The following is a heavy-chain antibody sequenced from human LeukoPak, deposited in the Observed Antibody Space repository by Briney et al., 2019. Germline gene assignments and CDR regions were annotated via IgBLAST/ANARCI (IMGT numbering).Heavy chain of an antibody. CDR3: ARLVRFSSDYFDY. CDR2: IKQDGSEK. Sequence: PGGSLRLSCAASGFTFSSYWMSWVRQAPGKGLEWVANIKQDGSEKYYVDSVKGRFTISRDNAKNSLYLQMNSLRAEDTAVYYCARLVRFSSDYFDYWGQGTLVTVSS. CDR1: GFTFSSYW. V-gene: IGHV3-7*01. J-gene: IGHJ4*02. D-gene: IGHD6-6*01.